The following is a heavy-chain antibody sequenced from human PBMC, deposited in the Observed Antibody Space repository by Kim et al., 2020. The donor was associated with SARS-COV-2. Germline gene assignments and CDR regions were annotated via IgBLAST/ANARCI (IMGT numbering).Heavy chain of an antibody. CDR1: GGSISSYY. J-gene: IGHJ4*02. V-gene: IGHV4-59*13. Sequence: SETLSLTCTVSGGSISSYYWSWIRQPPGKGLEWVGYIYSSVSPNYNPSLKSRVPISVDTSTTQFSLKLSSVTAAATAVYYFVRGFDYCAQGNLVTACS. CDR2: IYSSVSP. CDR3: VRGFDY. D-gene: IGHD3-16*01.